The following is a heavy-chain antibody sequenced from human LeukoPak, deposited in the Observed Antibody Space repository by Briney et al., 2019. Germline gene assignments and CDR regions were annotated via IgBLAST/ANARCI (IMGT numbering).Heavy chain of an antibody. V-gene: IGHV3-7*01. CDR3: ATAPAAADSF. Sequence: PGGSLRLSCAASGFTCSSFWLTWVSQAPGKGLEWVANIERDGSMKGRFTISRDNAKNSLYLQMSSLRAEDTAVYYCATAPAAADSFWGQGTLVTVSS. CDR1: GFTCSSFW. J-gene: IGHJ4*02. D-gene: IGHD6-13*01. CDR2: IERDG.